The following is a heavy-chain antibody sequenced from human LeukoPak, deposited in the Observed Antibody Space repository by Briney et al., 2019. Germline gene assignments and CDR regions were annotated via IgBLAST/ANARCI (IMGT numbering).Heavy chain of an antibody. CDR2: INPNSGGT. V-gene: IGHV1-2*02. D-gene: IGHD2-15*01. CDR1: GYTFTGYY. Sequence: VASVKVSCKASGYTFTGYYMHWVRQAPGQGLEWMGWINPNSGGTNYAQKFQGRVTMTRDTSISTAYMELSRLRSDDTAVYYCARDLFGGIVVVVAATGDFEVYWGQGTLATVSS. J-gene: IGHJ4*02. CDR3: ARDLFGGIVVVVAATGDFEVY.